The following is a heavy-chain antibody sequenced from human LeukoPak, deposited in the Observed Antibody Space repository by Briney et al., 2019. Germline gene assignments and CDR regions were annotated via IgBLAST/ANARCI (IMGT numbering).Heavy chain of an antibody. D-gene: IGHD6-13*01. V-gene: IGHV4-4*07. Sequence: SETLPLTCTVSGGSISSYYWSWIRQPAGKGLEWIGRIYTSGSTNYNPSLKSRVTMSVDTSKNQFSLKLGSVTAADTAVYYCARGPGGSSSWYYFDYWGQGTLVTVSS. CDR1: GGSISSYY. CDR3: ARGPGGSSSWYYFDY. CDR2: IYTSGST. J-gene: IGHJ4*02.